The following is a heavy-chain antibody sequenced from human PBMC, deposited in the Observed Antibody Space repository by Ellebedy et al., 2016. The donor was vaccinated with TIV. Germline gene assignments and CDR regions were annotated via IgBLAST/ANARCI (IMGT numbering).Heavy chain of an antibody. V-gene: IGHV3-64D*06. CDR1: GFTFSSYA. CDR2: ISSNGGST. CDR3: VKAGYSYGPNPLDY. D-gene: IGHD5-18*01. Sequence: GGSLRLXXSASGFTFSSYAMHWVRQAPGKGLEYVSAISSNGGSTYYADSVKGRFTISRDNSKNTLYLQMSSLRAEDTAVYYCVKAGYSYGPNPLDYWGQGTLVTVSS. J-gene: IGHJ4*02.